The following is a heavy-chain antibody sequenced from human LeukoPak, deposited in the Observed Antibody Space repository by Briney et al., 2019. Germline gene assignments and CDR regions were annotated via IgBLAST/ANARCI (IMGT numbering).Heavy chain of an antibody. CDR2: ISYDGSNK. J-gene: IGHJ4*02. D-gene: IGHD3-22*01. V-gene: IGHV3-30*18. CDR1: GFTFSSYG. Sequence: PGGSLRLSCAASGFTFSSYGMHWVRQAPGKGLEWVAVISYDGSNKYYADSVKGRFTISRDNSKNTLYLQMNSLRAEDTAVYYCAKDPGGYRFRLSYYFDYWGQGTLVTVSS. CDR3: AKDPGGYRFRLSYYFDY.